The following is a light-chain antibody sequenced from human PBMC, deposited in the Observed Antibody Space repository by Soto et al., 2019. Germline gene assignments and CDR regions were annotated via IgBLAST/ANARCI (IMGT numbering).Light chain of an antibody. V-gene: IGKV1-39*01. CDR2: AAS. CDR3: QQYGSSGFT. Sequence: DIQMTQSPSSLSASVGDRVTITCRASQSIGTYLNWYLQKPGKAPQLLIHAASSLQTGVPSRFSGSGSGTEFTLTISSLQPEDFAVYYCQQYGSSGFTFGPGTKVDIK. CDR1: QSIGTY. J-gene: IGKJ3*01.